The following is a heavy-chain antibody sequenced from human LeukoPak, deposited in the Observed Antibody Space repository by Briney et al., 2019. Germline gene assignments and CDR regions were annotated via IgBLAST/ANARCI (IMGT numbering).Heavy chain of an antibody. CDR1: GFTFSNAW. CDR3: TTDYYYDSGGYYEFDY. J-gene: IGHJ4*02. Sequence: GGSLRLSCAASGFTFSNAWMSWVRQAPGKGLEWVGRIKSKTDGGTTDYAAPVKGRSTISRDDSKNTLYLQMNSPKTEDTAVYYCTTDYYYDSGGYYEFDYWGQGTLVTVSS. D-gene: IGHD3-22*01. CDR2: IKSKTDGGTT. V-gene: IGHV3-15*01.